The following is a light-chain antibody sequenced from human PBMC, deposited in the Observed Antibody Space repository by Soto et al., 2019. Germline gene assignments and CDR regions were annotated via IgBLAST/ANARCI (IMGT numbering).Light chain of an antibody. CDR2: WAS. CDR1: QSVFFNSNNKNY. V-gene: IGKV4-1*01. CDR3: QQYYNIPPT. Sequence: DIVMTQSPDSLAVSLGERATINCKSSQSVFFNSNNKNYLXWYQQKPGQPPKLLIYWASTRESGVPDRFSGSGSGTDFTLTISSLQAEDVAFYYCQQYYNIPPTFGQGTKVEI. J-gene: IGKJ1*01.